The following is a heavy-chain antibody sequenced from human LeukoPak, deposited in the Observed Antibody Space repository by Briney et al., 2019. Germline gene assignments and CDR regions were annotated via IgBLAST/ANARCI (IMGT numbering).Heavy chain of an antibody. CDR2: INPNSGGT. J-gene: IGHJ4*02. V-gene: IGHV1-2*02. Sequence: ASVKVSCKASGYTVTSYYMHWVRQAPGQGLEWMGWINPNSGGTNYAQKFQGRVTMTRDTSISTAYMELSRLRSDDTAVYYCARELTAVAGTLGGYWGQGTLVTVSS. CDR1: GYTVTSYY. D-gene: IGHD6-19*01. CDR3: ARELTAVAGTLGGY.